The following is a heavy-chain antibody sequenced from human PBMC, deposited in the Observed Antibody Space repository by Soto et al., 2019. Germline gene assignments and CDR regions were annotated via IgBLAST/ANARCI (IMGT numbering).Heavy chain of an antibody. CDR3: AKDLTVAVDY. CDR1: GFTFSSYG. J-gene: IGHJ4*02. D-gene: IGHD6-19*01. V-gene: IGHV3-30*18. Sequence: QVQLVESGGGVVQPGRSLRLSCAASGFTFSSYGMHRVRQAPGKGLEWVAVISYDGSNKYYADSVKGRFTISRDNSKNTLYLQMNSLRAEDTAVYYCAKDLTVAVDYWGQGTLVTVSS. CDR2: ISYDGSNK.